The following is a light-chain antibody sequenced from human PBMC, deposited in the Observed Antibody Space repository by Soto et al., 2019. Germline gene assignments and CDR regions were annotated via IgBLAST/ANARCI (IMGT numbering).Light chain of an antibody. Sequence: VMTQSPATLSVSPGARATLSCRASESVSSKLAWYQQKPGQAPRLLIYGASTRATGIPARFSGSGSGTEFTLTISVLQSEDFAVYYGQQYNNRPPWTFGQGTKVDIK. V-gene: IGKV3-15*01. CDR1: ESVSSK. CDR3: QQYNNRPPWT. J-gene: IGKJ1*01. CDR2: GAS.